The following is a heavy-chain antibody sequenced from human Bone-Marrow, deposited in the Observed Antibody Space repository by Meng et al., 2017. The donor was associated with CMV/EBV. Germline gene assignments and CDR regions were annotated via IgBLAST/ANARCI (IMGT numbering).Heavy chain of an antibody. CDR3: ATETGGGSQNGVAGFDY. D-gene: IGHD6-19*01. V-gene: IGHV1-69*05. CDR2: IIPIFGTA. CDR1: GYTFTSYG. J-gene: IGHJ4*02. Sequence: SVKVSCKASGYTFTSYGISWVRQAPGQGLEWMGGIIPIFGTANYAQKFQGRVTITTDESTSTAYMELSSLRSEDTAVYYCATETGGGSQNGVAGFDYWGQGTLVTVSS.